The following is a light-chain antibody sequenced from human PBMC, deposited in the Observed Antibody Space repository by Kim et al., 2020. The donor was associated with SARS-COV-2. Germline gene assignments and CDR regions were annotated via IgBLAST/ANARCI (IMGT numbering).Light chain of an antibody. V-gene: IGKV1-27*01. CDR1: QDISNY. CDR3: QKSGSAPWT. CDR2: AAS. Sequence: ASVGARVTIACRASQDISNYLAWYQQKPGGVPTLLIYAASTLQSGVPSRFSGSGSGTDFTLTISGLQPEDVAIYYCQKSGSAPWTFGQGTKVDIK. J-gene: IGKJ1*01.